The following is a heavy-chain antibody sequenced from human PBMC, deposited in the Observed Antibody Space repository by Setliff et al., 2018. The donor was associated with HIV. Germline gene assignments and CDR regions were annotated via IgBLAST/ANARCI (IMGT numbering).Heavy chain of an antibody. CDR2: IRYDGSNK. V-gene: IGHV3-30*02. J-gene: IGHJ6*02. D-gene: IGHD7-27*01. CDR3: AGGTGYYYYYGMDV. CDR1: GFTFMNYA. Sequence: GGSLRLSCAASGFTFMNYAMSWVRQAPGKGLAWVAFIRYDGSNKYYADSVKGRFTISRDNSKNTLYLQMNSLRAEDTAVYYCAGGTGYYYYYGMDVWGQGTTVTVSS.